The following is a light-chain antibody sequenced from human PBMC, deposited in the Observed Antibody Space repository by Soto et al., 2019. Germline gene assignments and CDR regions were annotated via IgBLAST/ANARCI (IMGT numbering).Light chain of an antibody. CDR3: QQRSNSIT. CDR1: QSDNSD. V-gene: IGKV3-11*01. Sequence: IVLTQSLATLSLSPVSRATLSCRASQSDNSDLAWFQQKPGQAPRLLIYEVSNRATGIPARFSGSGSGTDFTLSISSLEPEDFAVYYCQQRSNSITFGQGTRLEI. J-gene: IGKJ5*01. CDR2: EVS.